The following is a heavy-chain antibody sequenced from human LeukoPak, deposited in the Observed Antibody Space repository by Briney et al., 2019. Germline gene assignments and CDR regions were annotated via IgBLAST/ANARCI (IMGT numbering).Heavy chain of an antibody. CDR3: AKDQGSSSWLSYYYYYGMDV. V-gene: IGHV3-30*04. D-gene: IGHD6-13*01. CDR2: ISYDGSNK. Sequence: GGSLRLSCSTSGFTFGDYAMSWVRQAPGKGLEWVAVISYDGSNKYYADSVKGRLTISRDNSKNTLYLQMNSLRAEDTAVYYCAKDQGSSSWLSYYYYYGMDVWGQGTTVTVSS. J-gene: IGHJ6*02. CDR1: GFTFGDYA.